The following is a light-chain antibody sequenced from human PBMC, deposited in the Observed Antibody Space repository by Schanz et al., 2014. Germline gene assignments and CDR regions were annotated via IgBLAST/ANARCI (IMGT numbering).Light chain of an antibody. V-gene: IGKV3D-15*01. CDR3: QQYNIWPPVT. CDR1: ESVGSN. Sequence: EIVMTQSPATLSVSPGERATLSCRASESVGSNLAWYQQKPGQAPRLLIYGSSNRATGIPARFSGSGSGTDFTLTISSLEPEDFAVYYCQQYNIWPPVTFGQGTKVDIK. CDR2: GSS. J-gene: IGKJ1*01.